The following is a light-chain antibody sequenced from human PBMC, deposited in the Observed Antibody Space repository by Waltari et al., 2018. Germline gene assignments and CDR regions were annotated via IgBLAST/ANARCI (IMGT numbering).Light chain of an antibody. CDR1: SPDVGDYNY. V-gene: IGLV2-14*03. CDR3: CSYAGRSTWV. J-gene: IGLJ3*02. Sequence: QSALTQPASVSGSPGQSITISCTGASPDVGDYNYVSWYQQLPGKAPKVLIYDVTKRPSGVSNRFSGSKSGNSASLSISGLQAEDEAHYYCCSYAGRSTWVFGGGTKVTVL. CDR2: DVT.